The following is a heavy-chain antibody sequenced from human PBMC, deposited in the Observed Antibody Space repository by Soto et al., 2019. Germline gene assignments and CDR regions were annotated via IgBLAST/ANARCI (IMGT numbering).Heavy chain of an antibody. J-gene: IGHJ6*02. Sequence: GESLRISWKGSGSSCPSYSIGFVRQIPGNGLEWMGIIYPCHSDTSYSPSFQGQVTLSADKSISTAYLQWSSLKASDTAMYYCARLEAGQQTSGYYYGMDGCGQVTTVTVSS. D-gene: IGHD6-19*01. CDR2: IYPCHSDT. CDR1: GSSCPSYS. CDR3: ARLEAGQQTSGYYYGMDG. V-gene: IGHV5-51*01.